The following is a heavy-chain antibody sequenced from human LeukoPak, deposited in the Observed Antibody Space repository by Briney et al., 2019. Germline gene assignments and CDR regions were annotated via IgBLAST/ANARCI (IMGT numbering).Heavy chain of an antibody. CDR2: NIPILGIT. D-gene: IGHD1-1*01. CDR1: GGTSSSYT. CDR3: ARDWLEPSHFDS. V-gene: IGHV1-69*04. J-gene: IGHJ4*02. Sequence: SLKSSSNASGGTSSSYTIIRVRQEPGEGLEWMGTNIPILGITNYAQKFQSRVTITPDNTTSTASMNPSSLKSNDPTVYYCARDWLEPSHFDSLGQGTQVTVSS.